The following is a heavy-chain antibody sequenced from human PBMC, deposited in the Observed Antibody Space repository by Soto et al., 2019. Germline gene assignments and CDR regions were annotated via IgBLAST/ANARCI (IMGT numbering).Heavy chain of an antibody. J-gene: IGHJ5*02. D-gene: IGHD3-10*01. CDR1: GGSISSSNW. V-gene: IGHV4-4*02. CDR3: AREEAMVRGVSGLRWFDP. Sequence: SETLSLTCAVSGGSISSSNWWSWVRQPPGKGLEWIGEIYHSGSTNYNPSLKSRVTISVDKSKNQFSLKLSSVTAADTAVYYCAREEAMVRGVSGLRWFDPWGQGTLVT. CDR2: IYHSGST.